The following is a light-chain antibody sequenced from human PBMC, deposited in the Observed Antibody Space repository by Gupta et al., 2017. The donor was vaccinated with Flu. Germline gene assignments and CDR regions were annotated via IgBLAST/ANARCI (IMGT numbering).Light chain of an antibody. CDR1: SSDVAVYNY. Sequence: QSALTQPPSASGSPGQSVTISCTGTSSDVAVYNYVSWYQQHPGKAPKLMIYEVDERPSGVPDRLSGSKSGHTASLTVSGLQAEDEADYYCSSYAGGNNLIFGGGTKLTVL. J-gene: IGLJ2*01. CDR2: EVD. V-gene: IGLV2-8*01. CDR3: SSYAGGNNLI.